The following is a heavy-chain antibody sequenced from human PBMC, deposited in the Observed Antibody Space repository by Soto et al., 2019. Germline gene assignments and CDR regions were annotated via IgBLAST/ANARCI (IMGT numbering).Heavy chain of an antibody. D-gene: IGHD3-10*01. CDR2: IYNDGTYS. CDR3: TGGPRPISTGTGAY. CDR1: GFIFKMYW. J-gene: IGHJ4*02. V-gene: IGHV3-74*01. Sequence: GGSLRLSCAASGFIFKMYWMHWVRQSPGKGLVWISRIYNDGTYSDYADSVRGRFTISRDNVNGTLYLQMNNLRAEDSGLYYCTGGPRPISTGTGAYWGQGTQVTVSS.